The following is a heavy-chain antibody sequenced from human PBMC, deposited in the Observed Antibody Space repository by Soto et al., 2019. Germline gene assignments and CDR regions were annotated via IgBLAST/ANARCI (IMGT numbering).Heavy chain of an antibody. Sequence: QVQLQQWGAGLLKPSETLSLTCAVYGGSFSGYYWSWIRQPPGKGLEWIGESNHSGSTNYNPSLKSRVTISVDTSKNQFSLKLSSVTAADTAVYYCARGGQNPEFDYWGQGTLVTVSS. CDR3: ARGGQNPEFDY. J-gene: IGHJ4*02. CDR1: GGSFSGYY. V-gene: IGHV4-34*01. CDR2: SNHSGST.